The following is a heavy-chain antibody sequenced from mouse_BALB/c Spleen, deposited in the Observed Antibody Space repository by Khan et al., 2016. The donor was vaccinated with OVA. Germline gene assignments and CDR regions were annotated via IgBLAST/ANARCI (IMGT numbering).Heavy chain of an antibody. CDR3: ARTARIKY. D-gene: IGHD1-2*01. V-gene: IGHV3-2*02. CDR1: GYSITSGYG. J-gene: IGHJ2*01. CDR2: ISYSGST. Sequence: VQLKQSGPGLAKPSQSLSLTCTVTGYSITSGYGWNWIRQFPGNKLEWMGYISYSGSTNYNPSLKSRISITRDTSKNQFFLQLNSVTTEDTATXYCARTARIKYWGQGTTLTVSS.